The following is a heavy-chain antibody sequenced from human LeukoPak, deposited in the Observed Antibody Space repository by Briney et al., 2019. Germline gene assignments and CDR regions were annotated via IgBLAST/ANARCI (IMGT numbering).Heavy chain of an antibody. J-gene: IGHJ5*02. CDR3: ASFPYCSSTSCSSP. CDR1: GFTFSDYY. CDR2: ISSSSSYT. V-gene: IGHV3-11*03. D-gene: IGHD2-2*01. Sequence: GGSLRLSCAASGFTFSDYYMSWIRQAPGKGLEWVSYISSSSSYTNYADSVKGRFTISRDNAKNSLYLQMYSLRAEDTAVYYCASFPYCSSTSCSSPWGQGTLVTVSS.